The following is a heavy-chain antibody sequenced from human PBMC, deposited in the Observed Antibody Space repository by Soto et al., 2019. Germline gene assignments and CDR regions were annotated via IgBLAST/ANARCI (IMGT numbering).Heavy chain of an antibody. D-gene: IGHD1-26*01. V-gene: IGHV3-64*01. J-gene: IGHJ3*02. Sequence: GGSLRLSCAASGFTFSSYAMHWVRQAPGKGLEYVSAISSNGGSTYYANSVKGRFTISRDNSKNTLYLQMGSLRAEDMAVYYCARSYTTPDAFDIWGQGTMVTVSS. CDR1: GFTFSSYA. CDR2: ISSNGGST. CDR3: ARSYTTPDAFDI.